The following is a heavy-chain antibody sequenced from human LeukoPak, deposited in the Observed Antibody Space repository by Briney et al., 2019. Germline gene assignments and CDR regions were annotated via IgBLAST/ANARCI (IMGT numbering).Heavy chain of an antibody. Sequence: ASVKVSCKASGYTFTSYGISWVRQAPGQGLEWMGWISVYNGNTNYAQKLQGRVTMTTDTSTSTAYMELRSLRSDDTAVYYCASWYYYDSSGSYYFDYWGQGTLVTVSS. CDR1: GYTFTSYG. D-gene: IGHD3-22*01. J-gene: IGHJ4*02. V-gene: IGHV1-18*01. CDR3: ASWYYYDSSGSYYFDY. CDR2: ISVYNGNT.